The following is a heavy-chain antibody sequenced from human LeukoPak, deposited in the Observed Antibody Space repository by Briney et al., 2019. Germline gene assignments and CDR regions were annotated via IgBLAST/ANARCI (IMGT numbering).Heavy chain of an antibody. J-gene: IGHJ6*02. CDR2: IYYSGNT. CDR1: GGSISTSAYY. CDR3: ASRIAAAGTPRKPSSMDYYYGMDV. Sequence: SETLSLTCIVSGGSISTSAYYWGWIRQPPGEGLQWIGSIYYSGNTYYNSSLKSRVTISVDTSTSQFSLRLSSVTAADTAVYYCASRIAAAGTPRKPSSMDYYYGMDVWGQGTTVTVSS. V-gene: IGHV4-39*01. D-gene: IGHD6-13*01.